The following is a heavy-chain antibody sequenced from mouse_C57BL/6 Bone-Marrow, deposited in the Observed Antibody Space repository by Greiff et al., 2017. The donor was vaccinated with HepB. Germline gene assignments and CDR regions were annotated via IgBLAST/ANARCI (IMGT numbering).Heavy chain of an antibody. CDR1: GYTFTEYT. CDR3: ARHEEAGSSSYWYFDV. J-gene: IGHJ1*03. Sequence: VQLVESGAELVKPGASVKLSCKASGYTFTEYTIHWVKQRSGQGLEWIGWFYPGSGSIKYNEKFKDKATLTADKSSSTVYMELSRLTSEDSAVYFCARHEEAGSSSYWYFDVWGTGTTVTVSS. V-gene: IGHV1-62-2*01. D-gene: IGHD1-1*01. CDR2: FYPGSGSI.